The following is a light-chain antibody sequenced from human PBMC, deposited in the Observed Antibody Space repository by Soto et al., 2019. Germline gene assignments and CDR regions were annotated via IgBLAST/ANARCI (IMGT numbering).Light chain of an antibody. CDR1: SSDVGGYNY. CDR3: CSYAGSYTFGV. V-gene: IGLV2-11*01. CDR2: DVS. J-gene: IGLJ1*01. Sequence: QSVLTQPRSVSGSPGQSVTISCTGTSSDVGGYNYVSWYQQHPGKAPKLMIYDVSKRPSGVPDRFSGSNSGNTASLTIFGLQAEDEADYYCCSYAGSYTFGVFGTGTKVTVL.